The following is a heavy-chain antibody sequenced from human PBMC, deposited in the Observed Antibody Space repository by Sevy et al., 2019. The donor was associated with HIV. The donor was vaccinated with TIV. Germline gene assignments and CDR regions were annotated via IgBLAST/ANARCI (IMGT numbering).Heavy chain of an antibody. CDR1: GFTFSSYW. J-gene: IGHJ4*02. D-gene: IGHD2-15*01. CDR2: VNSDGSST. CDR3: VAANTWQDY. V-gene: IGHV3-74*01. Sequence: GGSLRLSCAASGFTFSSYWMHWVRQAPGKGPVWVSGVNSDGSSTNYADSVKGRFTMSRDRAKNTMYVQMNSLRAEDTAAYFCVAANTWQDYWGQGTLVTVSS.